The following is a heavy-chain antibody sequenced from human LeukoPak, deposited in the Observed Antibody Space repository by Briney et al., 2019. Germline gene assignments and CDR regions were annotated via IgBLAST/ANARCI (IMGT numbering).Heavy chain of an antibody. V-gene: IGHV4-59*12. D-gene: IGHD6-19*01. CDR1: GDSISGFH. CDR3: ARAVDDFYYYMDV. Sequence: SETLSLTCTVSGDSISGFHWSWIRQPPGKGLEWIGYIYYSGSTNYNPSLKSRVTISVDTSKNQFSLKLRSVTAADTAVYYCARAVDDFYYYMDVWGKGTTVTVSS. J-gene: IGHJ6*03. CDR2: IYYSGST.